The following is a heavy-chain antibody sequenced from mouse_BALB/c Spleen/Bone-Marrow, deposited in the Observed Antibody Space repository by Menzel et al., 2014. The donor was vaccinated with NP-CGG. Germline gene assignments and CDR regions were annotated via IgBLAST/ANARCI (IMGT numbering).Heavy chain of an antibody. CDR3: ARGSDGFAY. CDR1: GFNIKDTY. Sequence: VQLKQSGAELVKPGASVKLSCTASGFNIKDTYMHWAKQRPEQGLEWIGRIDPANGNTKYDPKFQGKATITADTSSNTAYLQLSSLTSEDTAVYYCARGSDGFAYWGQGTLVTVSA. CDR2: IDPANGNT. J-gene: IGHJ3*01. V-gene: IGHV14-3*02.